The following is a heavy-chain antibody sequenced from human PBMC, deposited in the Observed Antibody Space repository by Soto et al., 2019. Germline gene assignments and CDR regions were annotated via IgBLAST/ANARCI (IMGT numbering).Heavy chain of an antibody. CDR2: IHTGGETT. Sequence: GGSLRLSCSASGFTFKSHAMHWVRQAPGKGLEYVSSIHTGGETTFYADAVKGRFIVSRDNSNNTLDLQMTSLKYEDSGVYYCVKGRAKHCSGRTCGLWMDLWGQGTTATVSS. D-gene: IGHD6-19*01. CDR1: GFTFKSHA. CDR3: VKGRAKHCSGRTCGLWMDL. V-gene: IGHV3-64D*06. J-gene: IGHJ6*02.